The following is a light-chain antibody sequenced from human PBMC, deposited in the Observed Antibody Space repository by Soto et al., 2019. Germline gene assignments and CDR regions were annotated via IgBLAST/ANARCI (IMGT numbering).Light chain of an antibody. V-gene: IGKV1-8*01. J-gene: IGKJ1*01. CDR3: QQYYSYPLT. Sequence: AIRMTQSPSSFSASTGVRVTITCRASQGISSYLAWYQQKPGKAPKLLIYAASTLQSGVPSRFSGSGSGTDFTLTISCLQSEDFATYYCQQYYSYPLTFGQGTKVEIK. CDR2: AAS. CDR1: QGISSY.